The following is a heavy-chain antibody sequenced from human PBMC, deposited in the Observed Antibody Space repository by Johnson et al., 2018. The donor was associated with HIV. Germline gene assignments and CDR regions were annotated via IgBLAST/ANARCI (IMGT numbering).Heavy chain of an antibody. CDR3: ARYGYRPEAAFDI. Sequence: VQLVESGGGLVQPGGSLRLSCAASGFTFSDHYMDWVRQAPGKGLEWVGRTRNKAHSYTTEYAASVKGRFTISRDDSKNSLYLQMNSLRAEDTAVYYCARYGYRPEAAFDIWGQGTMVTVSS. V-gene: IGHV3-72*01. CDR1: GFTFSDHY. J-gene: IGHJ3*02. D-gene: IGHD5-24*01. CDR2: TRNKAHSYTT.